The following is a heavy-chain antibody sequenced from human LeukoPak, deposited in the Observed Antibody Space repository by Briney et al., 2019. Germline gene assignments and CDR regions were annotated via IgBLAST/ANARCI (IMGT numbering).Heavy chain of an antibody. V-gene: IGHV3-23*01. Sequence: GGSLRLSCAASGFTFRSYAVTWVRQAPGKGLEWVSAISGSGGSTYYADSVKGRFTISRDNSKNTLYLQMNSLRAEDTAVYYCAKVPGRAVALFFDYWGQGTLVTVSS. CDR1: GFTFRSYA. J-gene: IGHJ4*02. CDR3: AKVPGRAVALFFDY. D-gene: IGHD6-19*01. CDR2: ISGSGGST.